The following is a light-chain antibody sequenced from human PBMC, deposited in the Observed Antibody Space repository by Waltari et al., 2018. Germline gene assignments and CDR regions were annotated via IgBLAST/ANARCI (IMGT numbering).Light chain of an antibody. Sequence: QSVLTPPPSVSGAPGQRVTISCTGSGSNIGAGYAGHWYPQLPRAAPKLLIYGSTSRPLGVPARFFGSTSGTSASLAITGLQAEDEADYYCQSYDTSLSVVFGGGTKLTVL. CDR3: QSYDTSLSVV. CDR1: GSNIGAGYA. V-gene: IGLV1-40*01. J-gene: IGLJ3*02. CDR2: GST.